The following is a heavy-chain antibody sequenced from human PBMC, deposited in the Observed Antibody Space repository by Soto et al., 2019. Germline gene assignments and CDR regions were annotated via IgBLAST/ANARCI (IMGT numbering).Heavy chain of an antibody. V-gene: IGHV4-61*08. CDR2: IYHTGST. CDR3: ARLGIGWEFPFDY. J-gene: IGHJ4*02. D-gene: IGHD1-26*01. Sequence: QVQLQESGPGLVKPSETLSLTCIVSGGSVSNDAYYWSWIRQPPGKRLEWIGSIYHTGSTYHTPSIKSRVTISADTSANQFSLKVSSVTAADTAVYYCARLGIGWEFPFDYWGQGTLFNVSS. CDR1: GGSVSNDAYY.